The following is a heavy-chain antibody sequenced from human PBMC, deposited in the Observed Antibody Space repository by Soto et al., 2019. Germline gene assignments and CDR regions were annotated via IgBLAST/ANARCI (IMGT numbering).Heavy chain of an antibody. Sequence: ASVKVSCKASGYTFTSYGISWVRQAPGQGLEWMGWISAYNGNTNYAQKLQGRVTMTTDTSTSTAYMELRSLRSDDTAVYYCARWVTFGGVKGDAFDIWGQGTMVTVSS. J-gene: IGHJ3*02. V-gene: IGHV1-18*01. CDR1: GYTFTSYG. CDR3: ARWVTFGGVKGDAFDI. CDR2: ISAYNGNT. D-gene: IGHD3-16*01.